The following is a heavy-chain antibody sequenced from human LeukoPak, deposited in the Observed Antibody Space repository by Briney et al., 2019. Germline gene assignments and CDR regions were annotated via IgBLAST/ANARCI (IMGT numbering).Heavy chain of an antibody. CDR3: ASGGSSGWYGWFDP. Sequence: ATVNASCKASVYTFTSYGISGVRPARAQGRDWMGWISAFKGNTNYAQKLHGRVTMTTDTSTSTAYMELRSLRSDDTAVYYCASGGSSGWYGWFDPWGQGTLVTVSS. V-gene: IGHV1-18*04. CDR1: VYTFTSYG. CDR2: ISAFKGNT. D-gene: IGHD6-19*01. J-gene: IGHJ5*02.